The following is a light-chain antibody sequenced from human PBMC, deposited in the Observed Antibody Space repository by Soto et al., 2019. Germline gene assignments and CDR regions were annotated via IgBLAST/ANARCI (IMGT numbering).Light chain of an antibody. V-gene: IGKV3-20*01. CDR2: GAS. J-gene: IGKJ5*01. Sequence: EIVLTQSPATLSLSPGERVTLSCRASQSVSSRYLAWYQQKPGQAPRLXXYGASSRATGIPDRFSRSGSWTNFTLTISRLEPEDYAVYYCQQYGRSPPITFGQGTRLEIK. CDR1: QSVSSRY. CDR3: QQYGRSPPIT.